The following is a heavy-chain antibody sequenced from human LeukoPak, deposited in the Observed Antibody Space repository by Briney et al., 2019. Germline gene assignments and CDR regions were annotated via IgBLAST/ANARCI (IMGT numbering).Heavy chain of an antibody. V-gene: IGHV4-39*07. CDR1: GGSISSSSYY. D-gene: IGHD2-15*01. Sequence: IPSETLSLTCTVSGGSISSSSYYWGWIRQPPGKGLEWIGSIYYSGSTYYNPSLKSRVTISVDTSKNQFSLKLSSVTAADTAVYYCARFPPVVAATRDAFDIWGQGTMVTVSS. CDR3: ARFPPVVAATRDAFDI. J-gene: IGHJ3*02. CDR2: IYYSGST.